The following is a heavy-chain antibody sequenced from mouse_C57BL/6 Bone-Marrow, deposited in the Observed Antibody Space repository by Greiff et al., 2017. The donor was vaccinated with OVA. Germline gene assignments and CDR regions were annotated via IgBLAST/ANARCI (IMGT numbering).Heavy chain of an antibody. V-gene: IGHV5-15*01. Sequence: EVKLMESGGGLVQPGGSLKLSCAASGFTFSDYGMAWVRQAPRKGPAWVAFISNLAYSIYYADTVTGRFTISRENAKNTLYLEMSSLRSEDTAMYYCAGSYYSNYGFAYWGQGTLVTVSA. CDR2: ISNLAYSI. CDR3: AGSYYSNYGFAY. CDR1: GFTFSDYG. J-gene: IGHJ3*01. D-gene: IGHD2-5*01.